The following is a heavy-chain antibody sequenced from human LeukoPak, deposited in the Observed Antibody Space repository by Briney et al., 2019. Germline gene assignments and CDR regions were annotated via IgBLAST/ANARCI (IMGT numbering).Heavy chain of an antibody. Sequence: SQTLSLTCTVSGGSISSGGYYWSWIRQPPGKGLEWIGEINHSGSTNYNPSLKSRVTISVDTSKNQFSLKLSSVTAADTAVYYCARASDSELGTLDYWGQGTLVTVSS. J-gene: IGHJ4*02. CDR1: GGSISSGGYY. CDR3: ARASDSELGTLDY. CDR2: INHSGST. V-gene: IGHV4-31*02. D-gene: IGHD2-21*01.